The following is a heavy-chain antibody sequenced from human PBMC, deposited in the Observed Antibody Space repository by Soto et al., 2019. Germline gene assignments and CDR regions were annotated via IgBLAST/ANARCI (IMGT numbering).Heavy chain of an antibody. Sequence: GASVKVSCKASGVTFNRQDMHWVRQAPGQGLEWMGWINPNSGGTNYAQKFQGWVTMTRDTSISTAYMELSRLRSDDTAVYYCAREQNTLYGDYHDRIFDYWGQGTLVTVSS. CDR1: GVTFNRQD. J-gene: IGHJ4*02. V-gene: IGHV1-2*04. D-gene: IGHD4-17*01. CDR3: AREQNTLYGDYHDRIFDY. CDR2: INPNSGGT.